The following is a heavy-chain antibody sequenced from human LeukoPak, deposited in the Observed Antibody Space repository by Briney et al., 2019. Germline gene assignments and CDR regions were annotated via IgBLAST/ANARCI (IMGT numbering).Heavy chain of an antibody. CDR1: GFTFSSYA. J-gene: IGHJ4*02. D-gene: IGHD4-17*01. Sequence: PGGSLRLPCAASGFTFSSYAMSWVRQAPGKGLEWVSAISGSGGSTYYADSVKGRFTISRDNSKNTLYLKMNSLRAEDTAVYYCAKDRGVSTVNAADYWGQGTLVTVSS. CDR3: AKDRGVSTVNAADY. V-gene: IGHV3-23*01. CDR2: ISGSGGST.